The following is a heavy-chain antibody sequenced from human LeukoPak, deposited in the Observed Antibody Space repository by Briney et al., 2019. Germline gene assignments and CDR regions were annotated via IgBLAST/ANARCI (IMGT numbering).Heavy chain of an antibody. V-gene: IGHV3-30*04. Sequence: GGSLRLSCAASGFTFSSYAMHWVRQAPGKGLEWVAVISYGGSNKYYADSVKGRFTISRENSKNTLYLQMNSLRTEDTAVYYCARGYYYDSSGLSLDSWGQGTLVTVSS. CDR3: ARGYYYDSSGLSLDS. CDR1: GFTFSSYA. J-gene: IGHJ4*02. D-gene: IGHD3-22*01. CDR2: ISYGGSNK.